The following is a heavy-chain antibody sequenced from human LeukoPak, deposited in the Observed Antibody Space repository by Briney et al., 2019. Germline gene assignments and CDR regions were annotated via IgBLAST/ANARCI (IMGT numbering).Heavy chain of an antibody. CDR1: GFTFSSYG. Sequence: PGGSLRLSCAASGFTFSSYGMHWVRQAPGKGLEWVAFIWYDGSNKYYADSVKGRFTISRDNSKNTLYLQMNSLRAEDTAVYYCAKDCLVAAAGIAYFDYWGQGTLVTVSS. V-gene: IGHV3-30*02. J-gene: IGHJ4*02. CDR3: AKDCLVAAAGIAYFDY. CDR2: IWYDGSNK. D-gene: IGHD6-13*01.